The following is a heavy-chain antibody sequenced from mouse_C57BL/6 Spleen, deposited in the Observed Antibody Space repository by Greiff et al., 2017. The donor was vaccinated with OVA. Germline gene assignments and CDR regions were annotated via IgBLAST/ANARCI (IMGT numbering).Heavy chain of an antibody. CDR2: ISDGGSST. CDR1: GFTFRSSA. J-gene: IGHJ3*01. D-gene: IGHD4-1*02. Sequence: EVMLVESGGGLVKPGGSLKLSCAASGFTFRSSAMSWVRQTPEKRLEWVATISDGGSSTSYPDNVKGRFTISRDNAKNNLYLKMSHRKAEDTAMYYWARELDYGSQLGRDWFAYWGQGTLVTVSA. CDR3: ARELDYGSQLGRDWFAY. V-gene: IGHV5-4*01.